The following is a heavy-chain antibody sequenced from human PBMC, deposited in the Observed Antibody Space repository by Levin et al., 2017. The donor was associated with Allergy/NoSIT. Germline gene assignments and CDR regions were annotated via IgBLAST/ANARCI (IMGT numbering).Heavy chain of an antibody. CDR3: ARAMPYYYDSSGYYYFDY. J-gene: IGHJ4*02. V-gene: IGHV3-64*01. D-gene: IGHD3-22*01. CDR2: ISSNGGST. CDR1: GFTFSSYA. Sequence: SCAASGFTFSSYAMHWVRQAPGKGLEYVSAISSNGGSTYYANSVKGRFTISRDNSKNTLYLQMGSLRAEDMAVYYCARAMPYYYDSSGYYYFDYWGQGTLVTVSS.